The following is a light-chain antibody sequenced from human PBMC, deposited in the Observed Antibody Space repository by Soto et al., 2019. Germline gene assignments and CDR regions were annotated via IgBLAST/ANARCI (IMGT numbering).Light chain of an antibody. V-gene: IGLV2-8*01. CDR2: EVT. CDR3: SSYAGNNHFV. J-gene: IGLJ1*01. CDR1: SSDVGSYNY. Sequence: SVLTQPPSASGSPGQSVTISCTGTSSDVGSYNYVSWYQQHPGKAPKLMICEVTKRPSGVPDRFSGSKSGNTASLTVSGLQAEDEADYYCSSYAGNNHFVFGTGTKVTVL.